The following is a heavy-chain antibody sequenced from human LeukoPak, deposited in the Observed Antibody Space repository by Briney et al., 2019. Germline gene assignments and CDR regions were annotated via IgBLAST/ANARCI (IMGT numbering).Heavy chain of an antibody. J-gene: IGHJ4*02. CDR3: ARMWDYYDSSGLGG. D-gene: IGHD3-22*01. CDR2: IIPVFGTA. CDR1: GGTFSSYA. Sequence: ASVKVSCKASGGTFSSYAISWVRQAPGQGLEWMGGIIPVFGTANYAQKFQGRVTITADESTSTAYMELSSLRSEDTAVYYCARMWDYYDSSGLGGWGQGTLVTVSS. V-gene: IGHV1-69*13.